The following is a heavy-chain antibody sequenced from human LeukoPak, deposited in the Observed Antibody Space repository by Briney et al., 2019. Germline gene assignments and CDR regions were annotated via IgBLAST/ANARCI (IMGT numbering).Heavy chain of an antibody. CDR2: ISPNSGGT. J-gene: IGHJ4*02. CDR3: ARAPLEGFDY. V-gene: IGHV1-2*02. Sequence: GASVKVSCKASAYTFTDYYMHWVRQAPGQGLEWMGWISPNSGGTNYAQKFQGRVTMTRDTSISTAYMELSSLRSDDTAVYYCARAPLEGFDYWGQGTLVTVSS. CDR1: AYTFTDYY.